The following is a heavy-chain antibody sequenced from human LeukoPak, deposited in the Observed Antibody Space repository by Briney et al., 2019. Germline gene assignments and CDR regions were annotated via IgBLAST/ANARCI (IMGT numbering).Heavy chain of an antibody. CDR2: IWYDGSNK. J-gene: IGHJ6*02. CDR1: GFTFSSYG. CDR3: ARGSDDYVWGSYYGMDV. V-gene: IGHV3-33*01. Sequence: PGGSLRLSCAASGFTFSSYGMHWVRQAPGKGLEWVAVIWYDGSNKYYADSVKGRFTISRDNSKNTLYLQMNSLRAEDTAVYYCARGSDDYVWGSYYGMDVWGQGTTVTVSS. D-gene: IGHD3-16*01.